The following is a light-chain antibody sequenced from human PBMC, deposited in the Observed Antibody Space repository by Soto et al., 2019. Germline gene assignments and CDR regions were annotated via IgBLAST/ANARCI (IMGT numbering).Light chain of an antibody. J-gene: IGLJ2*01. Sequence: QSVLTQPPSASGTPGQRVTISCSGSSSNIGSNAVNWYQQLPGTAPKLLIYDNNQGPSGVPDRFSGSKSGTSASLAISGLQSDDEADYYCAAWDDSLNGVVFGGGTKLTVL. CDR1: SSNIGSNA. CDR3: AAWDDSLNGVV. CDR2: DNN. V-gene: IGLV1-44*01.